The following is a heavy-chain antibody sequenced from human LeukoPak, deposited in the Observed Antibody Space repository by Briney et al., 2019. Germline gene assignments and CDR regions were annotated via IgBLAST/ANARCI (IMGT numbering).Heavy chain of an antibody. V-gene: IGHV4-39*01. CDR2: IYYSGST. CDR1: GGSISSISYY. CDR3: ASLGYSYGYGFDY. Sequence: PSETLSLTXTVSGGSISSISYYWGWIRQPPGKGLEWIGSIYYSGSTYYNPSLKSRVTISVDTSKNQFSLKLSSVTAADTAVYYCASLGYSYGYGFDYWGQGTLVTVSS. D-gene: IGHD5-18*01. J-gene: IGHJ4*02.